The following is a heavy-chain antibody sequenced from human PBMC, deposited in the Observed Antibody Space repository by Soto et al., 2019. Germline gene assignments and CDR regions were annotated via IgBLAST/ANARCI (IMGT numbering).Heavy chain of an antibody. Sequence: QVQLQQWGAGLLKPSETLSLTCAVYGGSFSGYYWSWSRQPPGKGLEWIGEINHSGSTNYNPSLKSRVTISVDTSKNQFSLKLSSVTAADTAVYYCARRVVATITYYYGMDVWGQGTTVTVSS. CDR1: GGSFSGYY. V-gene: IGHV4-34*01. CDR2: INHSGST. J-gene: IGHJ6*02. D-gene: IGHD5-12*01. CDR3: ARRVVATITYYYGMDV.